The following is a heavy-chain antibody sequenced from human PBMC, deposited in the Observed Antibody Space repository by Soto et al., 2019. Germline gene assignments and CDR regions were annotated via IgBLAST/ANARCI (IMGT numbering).Heavy chain of an antibody. CDR3: ARSFTKSRRGGVAFDY. D-gene: IGHD3-3*01. CDR2: IIPIFGTA. Sequence: QVQLVQSGAEVKKPGSSVKVSCKASGGTFSSYSINWVRQAPGQGLEWMGEIIPIFGTANYAQKFQGRVTITADESTSTAYMELSSLRSEDTAVYYCARSFTKSRRGGVAFDYWGQGTLLTVSS. CDR1: GGTFSSYS. V-gene: IGHV1-69*01. J-gene: IGHJ4*02.